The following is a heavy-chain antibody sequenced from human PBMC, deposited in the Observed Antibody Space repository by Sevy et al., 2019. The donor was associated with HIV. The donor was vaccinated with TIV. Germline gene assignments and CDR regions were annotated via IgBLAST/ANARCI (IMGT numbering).Heavy chain of an antibody. V-gene: IGHV1-2*02. CDR2: INPNDGVT. J-gene: IGHJ6*02. D-gene: IGHD4-17*01. CDR1: GYMFTDYY. CDR3: ARLTTKPTSDLYGMDV. Sequence: ASVKVSCKASGYMFTDYYIHWVRQAPGQGLEWMAWINPNDGVTNYAQRFQGEVTVTRDTSISTAYMEVSRLGSDDTGIYYCARLTTKPTSDLYGMDVWGQGTSVTVS.